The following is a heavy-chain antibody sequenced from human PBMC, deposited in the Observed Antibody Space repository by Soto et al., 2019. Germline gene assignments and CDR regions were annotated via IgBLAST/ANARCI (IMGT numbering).Heavy chain of an antibody. J-gene: IGHJ4*02. CDR1: GFTFSNAW. CDR2: IKSKTDGGTT. CDR3: TTEVDYYDSSGYYRYYFDY. D-gene: IGHD3-22*01. Sequence: GGSLRLSCAASGFTFSNAWMRWVRQAPGKGLEWVGRIKSKTDGGTTDYAAPVKGRFTISRDDSKNTLYLQMNSLKTEDTAVYYCTTEVDYYDSSGYYRYYFDYWGQGTLVTVSS. V-gene: IGHV3-15*01.